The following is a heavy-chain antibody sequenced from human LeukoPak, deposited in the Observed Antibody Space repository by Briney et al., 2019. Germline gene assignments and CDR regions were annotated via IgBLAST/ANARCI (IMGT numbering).Heavy chain of an antibody. J-gene: IGHJ6*02. Sequence: GGSLRLSCAASGFTFSSYGMHWVRQAPGKGLEWVAVISYDGSNKYYADSVKGRFTISRDNSKNMLYLQMNSLRAEDTAVYYCAKDSSYAQRDYYGMDVWGQGTTVTVSS. CDR2: ISYDGSNK. D-gene: IGHD2-2*01. V-gene: IGHV3-30*18. CDR3: AKDSSYAQRDYYGMDV. CDR1: GFTFSSYG.